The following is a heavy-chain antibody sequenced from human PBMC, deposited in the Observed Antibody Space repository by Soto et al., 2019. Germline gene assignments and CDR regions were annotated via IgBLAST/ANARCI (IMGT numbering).Heavy chain of an antibody. CDR2: IYKSTTT. Sequence: PSETLSLTCSVSGDSISTVDYFWAWIRQPPGQALEYIGYIYKSTTTYYNPSFEGRVAISLDTSKCQFSLTVTSVTAADTAVYFCARGRYCLTGTCFPNWFDSWGQGTLVTVSS. D-gene: IGHD2-15*01. V-gene: IGHV4-30-4*01. CDR1: GDSISTVDYF. J-gene: IGHJ5*01. CDR3: ARGRYCLTGTCFPNWFDS.